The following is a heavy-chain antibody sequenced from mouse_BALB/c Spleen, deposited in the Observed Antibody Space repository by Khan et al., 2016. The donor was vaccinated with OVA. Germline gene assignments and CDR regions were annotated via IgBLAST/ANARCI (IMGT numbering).Heavy chain of an antibody. CDR3: ARPYYGSAWFAY. V-gene: IGHV2-9*02. Sequence: VQLQESGPGLVAPSQSLSITCTVSGFSLTNYGVHWVRQSPGKGLEWLGVMWAGGSTTYNSALMSRLNITKDNSKSQIFLKVNSLKTDDTAMYYCARPYYGSAWFAYWGQGTLVTVSA. J-gene: IGHJ3*01. D-gene: IGHD1-1*01. CDR2: MWAGGST. CDR1: GFSLTNYG.